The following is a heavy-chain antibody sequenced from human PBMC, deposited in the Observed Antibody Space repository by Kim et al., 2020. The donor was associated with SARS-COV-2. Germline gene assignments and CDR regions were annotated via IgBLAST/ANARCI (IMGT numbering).Heavy chain of an antibody. CDR3: ARQGGYCSSTSCYPNWFDP. J-gene: IGHJ5*02. D-gene: IGHD2-2*01. V-gene: IGHV4-39*01. CDR2: IYDSGST. Sequence: SETLSLTCTVSGGSISSSSYYWGWIRQPPGKGLEWIGSIYDSGSTYYNPSLKSRVTISVDTSKNQFSLKLSSVTAADTAVYYCARQGGYCSSTSCYPNWFDPWGQGTLVTVSS. CDR1: GGSISSSSYY.